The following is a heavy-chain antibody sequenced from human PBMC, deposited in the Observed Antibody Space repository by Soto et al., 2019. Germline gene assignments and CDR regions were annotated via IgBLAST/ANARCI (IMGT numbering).Heavy chain of an antibody. CDR1: GGTFSSYA. V-gene: IGHV1-69*05. Sequence: SVKVSCTASGGTFSSYAISWVRQAPGQGLEWMGGIIPIFGTANYAQKFQDRVSLTRDTSATTVFMDLSSLRSEDTAVYYCARGPSSGSFDYWGQGSLVTVSS. CDR2: IIPIFGTA. D-gene: IGHD3-10*01. J-gene: IGHJ4*02. CDR3: ARGPSSGSFDY.